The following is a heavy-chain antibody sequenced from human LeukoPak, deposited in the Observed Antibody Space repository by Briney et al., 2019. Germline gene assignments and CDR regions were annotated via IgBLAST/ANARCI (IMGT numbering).Heavy chain of an antibody. Sequence: ASVKVSCKASGGTFTSYYMHWVRQAPGQGLEWMGIINPSGGSTSYAQKFQGRVTMTTDTSTSTVYMELRSLRSDDTAVYYCAKLYSSGWPLECMDVWGQGTTVTVSS. CDR1: GGTFTSYY. D-gene: IGHD6-19*01. CDR3: AKLYSSGWPLECMDV. CDR2: INPSGGST. V-gene: IGHV1-46*01. J-gene: IGHJ6*02.